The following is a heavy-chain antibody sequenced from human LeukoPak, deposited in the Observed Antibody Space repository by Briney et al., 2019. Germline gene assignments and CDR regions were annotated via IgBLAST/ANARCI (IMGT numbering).Heavy chain of an antibody. CDR3: ARGRNPYYVWGTYRAYFDY. D-gene: IGHD3-16*02. V-gene: IGHV4-30-4*01. CDR2: IYHSGST. J-gene: IGHJ4*02. CDR1: GGSISSGDYY. Sequence: SETLSLTCTVSGGSISSGDYYWRWSRQPPGKGLEWIGYIYHSGSTYYNPSLTSRVTISVYTSTNQFSLKLTSVTAADTAMYFCARGRNPYYVWGTYRAYFDYWGQGTLVTVSS.